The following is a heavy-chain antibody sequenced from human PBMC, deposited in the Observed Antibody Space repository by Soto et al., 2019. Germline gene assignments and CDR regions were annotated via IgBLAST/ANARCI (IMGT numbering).Heavy chain of an antibody. D-gene: IGHD5-12*01. J-gene: IGHJ4*02. Sequence: SETLCLTCTVSGGSINNRSWSWIRQPPGKGLEWLGYVYYNGITNYNPSLKSRVTMSVDTSKNQLSLKLSSVTAADTAVYYCARGRFFYSGGDYWGQGTLVTVSS. CDR3: ARGRFFYSGGDY. CDR1: GGSINNRS. CDR2: VYYNGIT. V-gene: IGHV4-59*11.